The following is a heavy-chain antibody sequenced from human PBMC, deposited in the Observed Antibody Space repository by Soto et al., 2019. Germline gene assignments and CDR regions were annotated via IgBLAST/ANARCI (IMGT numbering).Heavy chain of an antibody. CDR3: ARESGDRLGTVHFWYCGMDV. CDR1: GGSISSGGYH. Sequence: PSETLSLTCTVSGGSISSGGYHWSWIRQHPXKGLEWIGYIYYSGSTYYNPSLKSRVTISVDTSKNQFSLKLSSVTAADTAVYYCARESGDRLGTVHFWYCGMDVWGQGTTVTVSS. V-gene: IGHV4-31*03. CDR2: IYYSGST. D-gene: IGHD3-3*02. J-gene: IGHJ6*02.